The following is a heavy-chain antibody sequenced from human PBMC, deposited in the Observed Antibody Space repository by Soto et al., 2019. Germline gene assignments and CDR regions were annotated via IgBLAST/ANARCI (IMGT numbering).Heavy chain of an antibody. J-gene: IGHJ3*02. Sequence: QVQLVESGGGLVKPGGSLRLSCEASGFTFSDYYMSWIRQAPGKGLEWVSYISGSGTTIYYADSVKGRFTISRDNAKNSLYLQMNSLRAEDTAVYYCAKDYDSSGYYYPVGNDIWGQGTMVTVSS. V-gene: IGHV3-11*01. D-gene: IGHD3-22*01. CDR2: ISGSGTTI. CDR3: AKDYDSSGYYYPVGNDI. CDR1: GFTFSDYY.